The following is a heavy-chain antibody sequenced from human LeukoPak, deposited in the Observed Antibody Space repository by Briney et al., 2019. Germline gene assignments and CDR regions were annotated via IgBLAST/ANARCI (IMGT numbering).Heavy chain of an antibody. J-gene: IGHJ6*03. V-gene: IGHV4-39*01. D-gene: IGHD3-3*01. Sequence: SETLSLTCIVSGGSISSSSYYWGWIRQPPGKGLEWIGSIYYSGSTYYNPSLKSRVTISVDTSKNQFSLKLSSVTAADTAVYYCANTILGDYYYYYMDVWGKGTTVTVSS. CDR3: ANTILGDYYYYYMDV. CDR1: GGSISSSSYY. CDR2: IYYSGST.